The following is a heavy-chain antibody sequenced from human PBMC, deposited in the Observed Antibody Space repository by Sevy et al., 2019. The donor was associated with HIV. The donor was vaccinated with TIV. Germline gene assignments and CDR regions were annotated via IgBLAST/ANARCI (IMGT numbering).Heavy chain of an antibody. CDR2: IYTSGRT. Sequence: GSLRLSCAASGFTFDAFAMPWIRQPAGKGLEWIGRIYTSGRTNYNPSLKSRVTMSVDTSKKQFSLKLSSVTAADTAVYYCARVHGDYTYFDYWGQGTLVTVSS. CDR1: GFTFDAFA. J-gene: IGHJ4*02. V-gene: IGHV4-4*07. CDR3: ARVHGDYTYFDY. D-gene: IGHD4-17*01.